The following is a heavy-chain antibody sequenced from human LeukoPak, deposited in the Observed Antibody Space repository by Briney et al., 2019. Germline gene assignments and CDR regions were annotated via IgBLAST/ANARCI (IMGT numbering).Heavy chain of an antibody. V-gene: IGHV4-39*07. CDR1: GGSISTSGYY. J-gene: IGHJ4*02. D-gene: IGHD3-10*01. CDR3: ARVFGPYEQSDFDY. Sequence: PSETLSLTCTVSGGSISTSGYYWGWIRQPPGKGLEWMGSVYYNGNTYYHPSLKSRLTISLDTSNNQFSLKLSSVTAADTAVYYCARVFGPYEQSDFDYWGQGTLVTVSS. CDR2: VYYNGNT.